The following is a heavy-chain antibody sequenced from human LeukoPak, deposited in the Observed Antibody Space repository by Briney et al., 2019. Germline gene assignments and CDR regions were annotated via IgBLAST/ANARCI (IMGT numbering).Heavy chain of an antibody. D-gene: IGHD3-22*01. V-gene: IGHV4-39*01. CDR2: IYYSGST. CDR1: GDSISSSSYY. J-gene: IGHJ4*02. Sequence: SQTLSLTCTVSGDSISSSSYYWGWIRQPPGKGLEWIGNIYYSGSTYYNPSLRSRLTISLDTSKNQFSLTLSSVTAADTAVYYCARLQYYYDSNGYYSLYYFDYWGQGTVVTVSS. CDR3: ARLQYYYDSNGYYSLYYFDY.